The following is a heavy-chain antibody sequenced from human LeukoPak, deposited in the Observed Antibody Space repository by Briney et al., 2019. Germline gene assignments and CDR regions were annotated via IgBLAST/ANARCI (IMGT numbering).Heavy chain of an antibody. Sequence: ASVKVSCKASGYTFTSYAMNWVRQAPGQGLEWMGWINTNTGNPTYAQGFTGRFVFSLDTSVSTAYLQISSLKAEDTAVYYCARDEGRYYDILTGYQYYYYGMDVWGQGTAVTVSS. D-gene: IGHD3-9*01. V-gene: IGHV7-4-1*02. CDR2: INTNTGNP. CDR3: ARDEGRYYDILTGYQYYYYGMDV. J-gene: IGHJ6*02. CDR1: GYTFTSYA.